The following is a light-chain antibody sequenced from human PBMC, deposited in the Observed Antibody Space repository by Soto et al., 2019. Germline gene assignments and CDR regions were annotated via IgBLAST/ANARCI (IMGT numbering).Light chain of an antibody. CDR3: SSYTSRNTLYV. V-gene: IGLV2-14*01. J-gene: IGLJ1*01. Sequence: QSALTQPASVSGSLGQSITISCTGTSSDVGAYNFVSWYQQHPGKAPKLMIYDVNNRPSGVSNRFSGSKSANTASLTISGLQADDEADYYCSSYTSRNTLYVFGTGTKLNVL. CDR1: SSDVGAYNF. CDR2: DVN.